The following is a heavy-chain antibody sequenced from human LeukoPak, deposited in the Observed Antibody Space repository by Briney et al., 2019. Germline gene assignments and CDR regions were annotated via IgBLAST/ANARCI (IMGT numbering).Heavy chain of an antibody. CDR2: IIPIFGTA. CDR1: GGTFSSYA. J-gene: IGHJ6*02. Sequence: ASVKVSCKASGGTFSSYAISWVRQAPGQGLEWMGGIIPIFGTANYAQKFQGRVTITADESTSTAYMELSSLRSEDTAAYYCARGGRTIFGVVIENGMDVWGQGTTVTVSS. D-gene: IGHD3-3*01. CDR3: ARGGRTIFGVVIENGMDV. V-gene: IGHV1-69*01.